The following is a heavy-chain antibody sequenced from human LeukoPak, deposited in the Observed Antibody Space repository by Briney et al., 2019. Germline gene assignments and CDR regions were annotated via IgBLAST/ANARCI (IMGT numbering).Heavy chain of an antibody. CDR2: INTNTGNP. J-gene: IGHJ6*03. CDR3: AKGSTSSYYYYYYMDV. V-gene: IGHV7-4-1*02. Sequence: GASVKVSCKASGYTFTSYAMNWVRQAPGQGLEWMGWINTNTGNPTYAQGFTGRFVFSLDTSVSTAYLQISSLKAEDTAVYYCAKGSTSSYYYYYYMDVWGEGTTVTVSS. D-gene: IGHD2-2*01. CDR1: GYTFTSYA.